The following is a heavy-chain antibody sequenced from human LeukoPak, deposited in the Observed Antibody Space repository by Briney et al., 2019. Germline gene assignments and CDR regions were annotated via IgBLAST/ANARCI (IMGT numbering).Heavy chain of an antibody. Sequence: PGGSLRLSCAASEFTFSRYGMHWVRQAPGKGLEWVSSISSSSSYIYYADSVKGRFTISRDNAKNSLYLQMNSLRAEDTAVYYCARVGGGSPGYWGQGTLVTVSS. V-gene: IGHV3-21*01. CDR1: EFTFSRYG. CDR3: ARVGGGSPGY. CDR2: ISSSSSYI. J-gene: IGHJ4*02. D-gene: IGHD2-15*01.